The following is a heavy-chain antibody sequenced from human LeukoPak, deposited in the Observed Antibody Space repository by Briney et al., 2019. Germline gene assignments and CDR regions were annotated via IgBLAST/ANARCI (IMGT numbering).Heavy chain of an antibody. CDR2: IAWNSGHI. V-gene: IGHV3-9*03. D-gene: IGHD3-10*01. J-gene: IGHJ6*03. CDR1: GFNFDGYV. Sequence: GGSLRLSCAASGFNFDGYVMHWVRQAPGKGLEWVSSIAWNSGHIGYADSVKGRFTISRDNAKNSLYLQMNSLRPEDMALYFCAKDGGSGLYYSYYMDVWGKGTTVTVSS. CDR3: AKDGGSGLYYSYYMDV.